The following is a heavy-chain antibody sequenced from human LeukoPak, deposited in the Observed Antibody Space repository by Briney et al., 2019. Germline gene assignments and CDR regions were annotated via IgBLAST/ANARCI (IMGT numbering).Heavy chain of an antibody. D-gene: IGHD2-15*01. J-gene: IGHJ4*02. Sequence: HPGGSLRLSCAASGFTFSSYWMSWVRQAPGKGLEWAANINQDSSEKYYVDSVKGRFTISRDNAKNSLYLQLNTLRPEDTAVYYCVQGWRDNWGQGTLVTVSS. CDR3: VQGWRDN. V-gene: IGHV3-7*01. CDR1: GFTFSSYW. CDR2: INQDSSEK.